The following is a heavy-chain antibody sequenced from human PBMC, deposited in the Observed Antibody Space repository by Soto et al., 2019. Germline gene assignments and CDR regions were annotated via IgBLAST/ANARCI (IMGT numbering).Heavy chain of an antibody. J-gene: IGHJ6*03. CDR2: ISHRSTFI. CDR1: GFTFSAFT. D-gene: IGHD6-13*01. V-gene: IGHV3-21*01. Sequence: DVQLVESGGGLVKPGGSLRLSCAASGFTFSAFTMNWVRQTPGKGLEWVTSISHRSTFIYYADSVEGRFTISRDNANNSLSLHMGRLIVEDTAIYYCARAEDSTLDDYLYYYMDVWGKGTTVTVSS. CDR3: ARAEDSTLDDYLYYYMDV.